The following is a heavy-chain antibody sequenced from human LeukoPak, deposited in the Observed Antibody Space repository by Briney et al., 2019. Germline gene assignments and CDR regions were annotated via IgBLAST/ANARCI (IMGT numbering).Heavy chain of an antibody. J-gene: IGHJ4*02. Sequence: GGSLRLSCAASGFPFSSNAMNWVRQAPGKGLEWVSITFGSGDTTYYADSVKGRFTVSRDNSKNMLYLQMNNLRPEDTATYYCAKRNTMVRGGPCFDYWGQGLMVTVSS. D-gene: IGHD3-10*01. CDR2: TFGSGDTT. CDR3: AKRNTMVRGGPCFDY. V-gene: IGHV3-23*01. CDR1: GFPFSSNA.